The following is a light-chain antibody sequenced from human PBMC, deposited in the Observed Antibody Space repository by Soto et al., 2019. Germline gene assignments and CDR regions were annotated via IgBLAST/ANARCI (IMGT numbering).Light chain of an antibody. CDR3: QQYGSSPPYT. CDR1: QSVSGSY. J-gene: IGKJ5*01. CDR2: GAS. V-gene: IGKV3-20*01. Sequence: EIVLTQSPGTLSLSPGERATLSCRASQSVSGSYLAWYQQKPGQARRLLIYGASNRATGIPDRFSGSGSGTGFTLTISRLEPEDFAIYYCQQYGSSPPYTFGQGTRLEIK.